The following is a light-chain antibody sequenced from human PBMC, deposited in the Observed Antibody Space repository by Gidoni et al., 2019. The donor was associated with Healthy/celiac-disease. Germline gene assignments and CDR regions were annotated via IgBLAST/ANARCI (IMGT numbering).Light chain of an antibody. CDR3: QERRKT. J-gene: IGKJ4*01. V-gene: IGKV3-11*01. Sequence: EIVLTQSPATLSLSPGERDTLSCRASQSVSSYLAWYQQKPGQAPRLLIYDASNRATGIPARFSGSGSGTDFNLTISSLEPEDFAVYYCQERRKTFGGGTKVEIK. CDR1: QSVSSY. CDR2: DAS.